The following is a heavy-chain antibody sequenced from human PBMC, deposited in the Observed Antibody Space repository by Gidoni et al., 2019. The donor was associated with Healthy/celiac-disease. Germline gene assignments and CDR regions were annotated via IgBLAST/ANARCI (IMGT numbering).Heavy chain of an antibody. V-gene: IGHV3-30-3*01. CDR3: AREDSTNWFDP. CDR1: GFTFSSYA. Sequence: QVQLVESGGGVVQPGRSLSLFCAASGFTFSSYAMHWVRQAPGKGLEWVTVISDDGSNKYYADAVKGRFTISRDNAENTLYLQMNSLRAEDTAVYYWAREDSTNWFDPWGQGTLVTVSS. J-gene: IGHJ5*02. CDR2: ISDDGSNK.